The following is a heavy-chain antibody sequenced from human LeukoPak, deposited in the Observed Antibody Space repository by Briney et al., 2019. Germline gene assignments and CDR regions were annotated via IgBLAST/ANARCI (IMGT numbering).Heavy chain of an antibody. J-gene: IGHJ4*02. V-gene: IGHV3-23*01. D-gene: IGHD3-10*01. CDR1: GFTFSSYA. CDR2: ISASGGDT. CDR3: AKEVDGTGKAFEY. Sequence: GGSLRLSCAASGFTFSSYAMSWVRQAPGKGLEWVSTISASGGDTYYIDSVKGRFTISRDNSKNTLHLQVNSLRAEDTAIYYCAKEVDGTGKAFEYWGQGTPVTVSS.